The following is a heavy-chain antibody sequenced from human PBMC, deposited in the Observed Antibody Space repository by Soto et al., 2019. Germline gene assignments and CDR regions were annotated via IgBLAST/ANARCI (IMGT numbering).Heavy chain of an antibody. D-gene: IGHD2-8*01. V-gene: IGHV3-23*01. Sequence: GGSLRLSCAASGFTVTSHAMSWVRQAPGKGLEWVSSISGSGDGTYYGDSVKGRFTISRDSSSSTLYLEMKNLRGEDTAVYFCTRSRRHILMVYGFGCMDAWGQGTTVTVSS. CDR1: GFTVTSHA. CDR3: TRSRRHILMVYGFGCMDA. J-gene: IGHJ6*02. CDR2: ISGSGDGT.